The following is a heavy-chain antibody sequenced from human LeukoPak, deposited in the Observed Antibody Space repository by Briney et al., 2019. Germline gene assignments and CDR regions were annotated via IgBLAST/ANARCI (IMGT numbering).Heavy chain of an antibody. V-gene: IGHV4-59*01. Sequence: PLETLSLTCSVSGDSISTYHWNWIRKSPGKGLEWIAFMQSSGNSNYNPSLKSRVTMFVDTSKNQFVLNLRSVTAADTGVYYCARDKRHSYGRYFDHWGQGMLVTVSS. J-gene: IGHJ4*02. CDR1: GDSISTYH. CDR2: MQSSGNS. CDR3: ARDKRHSYGRYFDH. D-gene: IGHD5-18*01.